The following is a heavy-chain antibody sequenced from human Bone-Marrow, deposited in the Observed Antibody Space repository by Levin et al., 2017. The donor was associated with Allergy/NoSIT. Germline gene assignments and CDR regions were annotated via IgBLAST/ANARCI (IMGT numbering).Heavy chain of an antibody. CDR3: ARDRRATGRGLT. V-gene: IGHV3-21*01. J-gene: IGHJ5*01. CDR2: ITSDSTDI. CDR1: GFNFRVYT. D-gene: IGHD1-26*01. Sequence: GGSLRLSCVTSGFNFRVYTMTWVRQVPGKGLQWVAYITSDSTDIHVAASVKGRFTMSRDDAQTPMFLQMKNLKAEDTAVYYCARDRRATGRGLTWGQGTVVTVSS.